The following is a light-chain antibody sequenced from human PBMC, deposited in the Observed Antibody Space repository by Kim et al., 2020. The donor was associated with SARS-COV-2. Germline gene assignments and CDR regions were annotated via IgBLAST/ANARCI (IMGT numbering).Light chain of an antibody. CDR1: QTISTW. CDR3: QQYSSYLPRT. CDR2: RGS. Sequence: VGDKVTITCRASQTISTWLAWYQQKPGKAPKVLIYRGSNLESGVPSRFSGSVSGTEFTLTISSLQPDDFATYYCQQYSSYLPRTFGQGTKVEIK. V-gene: IGKV1-5*03. J-gene: IGKJ1*01.